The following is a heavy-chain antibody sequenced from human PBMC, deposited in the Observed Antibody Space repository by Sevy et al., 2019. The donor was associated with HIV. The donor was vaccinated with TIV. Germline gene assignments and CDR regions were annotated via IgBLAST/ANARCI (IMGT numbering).Heavy chain of an antibody. CDR3: SAVFRTSQYWRIHYFDY. V-gene: IGHV3-15*01. CDR1: GFTFNNAW. CDR2: IYSKTDGGTT. Sequence: GGSLRLSCAASGFTFNNAWMTWVRQAPGKGLEWVGRIYSKTDGGTTDYAAPVRGRFIISRNDFEDTVYLQMNSLKTEDTGVYYSSAVFRTSQYWRIHYFDYWGQGALVTVSS. D-gene: IGHD2-2*01. J-gene: IGHJ4*02.